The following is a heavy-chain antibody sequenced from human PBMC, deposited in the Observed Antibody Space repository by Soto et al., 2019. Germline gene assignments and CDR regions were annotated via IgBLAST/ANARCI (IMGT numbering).Heavy chain of an antibody. CDR3: TRVGGYYGDYPNFDY. V-gene: IGHV4-59*01. D-gene: IGHD4-17*01. CDR2: IYYTGST. CDR1: GSSISPFY. Sequence: KTSETLSLTCTFSGSSISPFYWSWIRQPPGKGLEWIGYIYYTGSTKYNPSLKSRVTLSLGTSRNQLSLKLNPVTAADTAVYYCTRVGGYYGDYPNFDYWGPGTLVTVSS. J-gene: IGHJ4*02.